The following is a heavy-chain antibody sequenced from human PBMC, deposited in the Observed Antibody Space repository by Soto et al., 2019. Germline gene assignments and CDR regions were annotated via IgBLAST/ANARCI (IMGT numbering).Heavy chain of an antibody. D-gene: IGHD2-21*02. V-gene: IGHV3-64D*08. J-gene: IGHJ3*02. CDR3: VKDGPYCGGDCSAFDI. Sequence: GGSLRLSCSASGFTFSSYAMHWVRQAPGKGLEYVSAISSNGGSTYYADSVKGRFTISRDNSKNTLYLQMSSLRAEDTALYYCVKDGPYCGGDCSAFDIWGQGTMVTVSS. CDR2: ISSNGGST. CDR1: GFTFSSYA.